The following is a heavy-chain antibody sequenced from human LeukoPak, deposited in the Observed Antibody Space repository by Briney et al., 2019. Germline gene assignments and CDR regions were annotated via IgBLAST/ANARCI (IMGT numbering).Heavy chain of an antibody. CDR1: GYTFPSYF. CDR2: INPTGGST. D-gene: IGHD2-2*01. V-gene: IGHV1-46*01. CDR3: ARGGRVVVVPAAMENDAFDI. J-gene: IGHJ3*02. Sequence: GASVKVSCKASGYTFPSYFMHWVRQAPGQGLEWMGIINPTGGSTTYAQKFQGRVTMTRDTSTSTVYMELSSLRSEDTAVYYCARGGRVVVVPAAMENDAFDIWGQGTMVTVSS.